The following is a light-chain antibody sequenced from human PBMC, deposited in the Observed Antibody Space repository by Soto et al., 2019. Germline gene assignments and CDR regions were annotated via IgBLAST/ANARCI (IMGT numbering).Light chain of an antibody. CDR3: QKYNSAPFT. CDR1: QGISNY. J-gene: IGKJ3*01. V-gene: IGKV1-27*01. CDR2: DAS. Sequence: DIQMTQSPSSLSASVGVRVAITCRASQGISNYLAWYQQKPGKVPKLLIYDASTVQSGVRSRFSGSGSGTDFTLTISSLQPQDVAAYYCQKYNSAPFTFGPGTKVDIK.